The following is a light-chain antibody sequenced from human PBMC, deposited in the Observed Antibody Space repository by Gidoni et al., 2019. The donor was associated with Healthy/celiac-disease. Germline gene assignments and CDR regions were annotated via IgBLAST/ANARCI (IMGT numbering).Light chain of an antibody. CDR2: GAS. Sequence: IVLTPSPGTLSLSPGDRATLSCRASQSVSRSYLAWYQQKPGQAPRLLIYGASSRATGIPDRFSGSGSGTDFTLTISRLEPEDVAVYYCQQYGSSPYTFGQGTKLEIK. J-gene: IGKJ2*01. V-gene: IGKV3-20*01. CDR3: QQYGSSPYT. CDR1: QSVSRSY.